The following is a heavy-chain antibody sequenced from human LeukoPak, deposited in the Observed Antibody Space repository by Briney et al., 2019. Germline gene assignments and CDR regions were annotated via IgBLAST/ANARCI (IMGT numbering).Heavy chain of an antibody. Sequence: GGSLRLSCAASGFTFSSYAMSWVRQTPGKGLEWVSDISGSGGSIYYADSVKGRFTVPRDNSKNTLYLQMNSLRAEDTAVYYCAKRESAMVRGVLDYWGQGTLVTVSS. D-gene: IGHD3-10*01. CDR1: GFTFSSYA. CDR3: AKRESAMVRGVLDY. J-gene: IGHJ4*02. CDR2: ISGSGGSI. V-gene: IGHV3-23*01.